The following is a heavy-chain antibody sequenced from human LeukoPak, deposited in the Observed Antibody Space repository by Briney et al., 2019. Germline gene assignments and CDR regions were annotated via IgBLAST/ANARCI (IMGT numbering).Heavy chain of an antibody. D-gene: IGHD4-11*01. CDR3: AKGTGDYRVRYFFDS. V-gene: IGHV3-30*18. J-gene: IGHJ4*02. CDR2: ISNDGNNK. Sequence: PGRSLRLSCAASGFTFSGCAFHWVRQAPGKGLEWVAIISNDGNNKYYADSVKGRFTISRDNSKNTLSLQMNSLRVEDTAVYYCAKGTGDYRVRYFFDSWGQGTLVTVSS. CDR1: GFTFSGCA.